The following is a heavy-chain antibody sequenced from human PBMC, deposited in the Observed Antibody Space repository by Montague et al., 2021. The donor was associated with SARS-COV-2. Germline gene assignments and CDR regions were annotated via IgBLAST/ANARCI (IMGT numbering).Heavy chain of an antibody. V-gene: IGHV3-48*02. CDR1: GFSFRSYS. D-gene: IGHD6-19*01. CDR3: VREGLAGTWYYFDC. Sequence: SLRLSCAASGFSFRSYSMNWVRQAPGKGLEWVSYISSSGDIIYQADSVKGRFTISRDNAKNSLYLQMNSLRDEDTAVYYCVREGLAGTWYYFDCWGQGTLVTVSS. CDR2: ISSSGDII. J-gene: IGHJ4*02.